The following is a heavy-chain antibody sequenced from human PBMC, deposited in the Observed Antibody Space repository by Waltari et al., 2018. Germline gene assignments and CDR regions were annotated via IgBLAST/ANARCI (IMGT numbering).Heavy chain of an antibody. J-gene: IGHJ4*02. D-gene: IGHD3-10*01. Sequence: QVQLVQSGAEVKKPGASVKVSCKASGYTFTRYEINWVRHATGQGLEWRGWMNPNSGNTGYAQKVQGRVTMTRNTSISTAYMELSSLRSEDTAVYYCARGILWFGELYRPYYFDYWGQGTLVTVSS. CDR1: GYTFTRYE. V-gene: IGHV1-8*01. CDR3: ARGILWFGELYRPYYFDY. CDR2: MNPNSGNT.